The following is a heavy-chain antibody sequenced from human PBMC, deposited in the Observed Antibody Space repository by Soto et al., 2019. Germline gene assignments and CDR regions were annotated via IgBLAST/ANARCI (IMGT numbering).Heavy chain of an antibody. CDR3: ASRGYSGYNDY. CDR2: IYYSGST. J-gene: IGHJ4*02. D-gene: IGHD5-12*01. V-gene: IGHV4-39*01. Sequence: SETLSLTCTVSGGSISSSSYYWGWIHQPPGKGLEWIGSIYYSGSTYYNPSLKSRVTISVDTSKNQFSLKLSSVTAADTAVYYCASRGYSGYNDYWGQGTLVTVSS. CDR1: GGSISSSSYY.